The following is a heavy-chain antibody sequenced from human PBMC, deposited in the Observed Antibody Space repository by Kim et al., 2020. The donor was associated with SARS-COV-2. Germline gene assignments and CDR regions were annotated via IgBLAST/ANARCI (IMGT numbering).Heavy chain of an antibody. V-gene: IGHV3-9*01. D-gene: IGHD3-10*01. J-gene: IGHJ4*02. CDR1: GFTFDDYA. CDR2: ICWNSGSI. CDR3: AKDSMVWGAT. Sequence: GGSLRLSCAASGFTFDDYAMHWVRQAPGKGLEWVAGICWNSGSIGYADSVKGRFTISRDNAKNSLYLQMNSLRAEDTALYYCAKDSMVWGATWGQGTLVTVSS.